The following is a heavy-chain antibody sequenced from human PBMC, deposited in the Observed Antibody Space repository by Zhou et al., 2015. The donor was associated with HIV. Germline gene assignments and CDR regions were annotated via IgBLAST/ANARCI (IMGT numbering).Heavy chain of an antibody. J-gene: IGHJ4*02. V-gene: IGHV1-69*01. Sequence: QGQLVQSGAELREPGSSVKVSCNPSGVAFNNYTISWVRQTPGQGLEWMGGILPIFGTRNSAQKFEDRLTITADASTSSVYMELSSLRSEDTALYYCARDLGGEFDFWGQGNPGHRLL. CDR3: ARDLGGEFDF. CDR2: ILPIFGTR. D-gene: IGHD3-16*01. CDR1: GVAFNNYT.